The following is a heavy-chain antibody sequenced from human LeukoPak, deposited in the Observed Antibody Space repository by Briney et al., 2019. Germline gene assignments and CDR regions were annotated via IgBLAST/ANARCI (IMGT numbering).Heavy chain of an antibody. CDR3: ARESDSSGYYYLP. Sequence: SSETLSLTCTVSGGSISSYYWSWIRQPPGKGLEWIGEINHSGSTNYNPSLKSRVTISVDTSKNQFSLKLSSVTAADTAVYYCARESDSSGYYYLPWGQGTMVTVSS. CDR2: INHSGST. V-gene: IGHV4-34*01. CDR1: GGSISSYY. J-gene: IGHJ3*01. D-gene: IGHD3-22*01.